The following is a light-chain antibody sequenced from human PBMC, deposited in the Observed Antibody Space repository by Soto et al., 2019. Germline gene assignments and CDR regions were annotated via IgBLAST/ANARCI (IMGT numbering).Light chain of an antibody. CDR3: SAYTNNDAWV. CDR1: SSDVGGYHY. V-gene: IGLV2-14*01. CDR2: EVT. J-gene: IGLJ3*02. Sequence: QSALTQPASVSGSPGQSITISCTGTSSDVGGYHYVSRYQQHPGKAPTLMIYEVTNRPSRISNRVSGSKSCNTASLTISGRQAEDEADYYFSAYTNNDAWVFGGGTKLTVL.